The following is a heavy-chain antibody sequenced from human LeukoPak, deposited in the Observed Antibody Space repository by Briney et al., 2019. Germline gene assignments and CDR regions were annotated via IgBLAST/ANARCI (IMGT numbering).Heavy chain of an antibody. CDR1: GGSFSGYD. CDR2: INHSGST. D-gene: IGHD4-17*01. Sequence: SETLSLTCAVYGGSFSGYDWSWIRQPPGKGLEWIGEINHSGSTNYTPSLKSRVTISVDSSKNQFSLKLPSVTAADTAVYYCASPLRAPGYWGQGTLVTVSS. V-gene: IGHV4-34*01. CDR3: ASPLRAPGY. J-gene: IGHJ4*02.